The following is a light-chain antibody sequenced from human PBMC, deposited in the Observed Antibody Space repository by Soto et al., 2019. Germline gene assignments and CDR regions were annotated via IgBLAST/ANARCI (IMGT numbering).Light chain of an antibody. V-gene: IGLV2-14*01. CDR2: DVS. CDR1: SSDVGGYNY. Sequence: QSALTQPASVSGSPGQSITISCTGTSSDVGGYNYVSWYQQHPGKAPKLMIYDVSNRPSGVYNRFSGSKSGNTASLTISGLQAEDEADYYCRSYTSSSTLVVFGTGTKLTVL. J-gene: IGLJ1*01. CDR3: RSYTSSSTLVV.